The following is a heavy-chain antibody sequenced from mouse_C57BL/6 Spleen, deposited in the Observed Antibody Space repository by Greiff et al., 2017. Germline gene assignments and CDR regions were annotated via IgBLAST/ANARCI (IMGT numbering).Heavy chain of an antibody. D-gene: IGHD2-2*01. CDR3: GRPFATLVARDWYFEV. Sequence: VQLKESGPELVKPGASVKISCKASGYSFTDYNMNWVKQSNGKSLEWIGVINPNYGTTSYNQKFKGKATLTVDQSSSTASMHLNSLTSEDSAVYYCGRPFATLVARDWYFEVWGTGTTVTVSS. CDR1: GYSFTDYN. CDR2: INPNYGTT. V-gene: IGHV1-39*01. J-gene: IGHJ1*03.